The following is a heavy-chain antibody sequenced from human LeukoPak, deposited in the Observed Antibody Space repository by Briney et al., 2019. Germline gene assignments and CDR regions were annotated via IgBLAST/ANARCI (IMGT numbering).Heavy chain of an antibody. D-gene: IGHD2-21*02. CDR1: GFTFSGYS. J-gene: IGHJ4*02. CDR3: ARESAYCGGDCRSLSDH. CDR2: FGTRSTSI. Sequence: GGSLRLSCTASGFTFSGYSMNWIRQAPGKGLEWVSSFGTRSTSIYHAGSVKGRFAISRDNAKNSLYLQMNSLRADDTAIYYCARESAYCGGDCRSLSDHWGQGTPVTVSS. V-gene: IGHV3-21*04.